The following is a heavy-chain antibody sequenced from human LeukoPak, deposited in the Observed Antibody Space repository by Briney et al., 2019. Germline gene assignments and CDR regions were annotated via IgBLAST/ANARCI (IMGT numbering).Heavy chain of an antibody. V-gene: IGHV1-2*02. Sequence: GASVKVSCKASGYTFTGYYMHWVRQAPGQGLEWMGWINPNSGGTNYAQKFQGRVTMTRDTSISTAYMELSRLRSDDTAVYYCAREYTSRIFYRLEEYYMDVWGKGTTVTVSS. CDR1: GYTFTGYY. CDR3: AREYTSRIFYRLEEYYMDV. D-gene: IGHD2/OR15-2a*01. J-gene: IGHJ6*03. CDR2: INPNSGGT.